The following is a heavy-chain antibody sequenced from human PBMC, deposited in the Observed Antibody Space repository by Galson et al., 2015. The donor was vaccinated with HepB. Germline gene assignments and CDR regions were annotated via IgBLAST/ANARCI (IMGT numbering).Heavy chain of an antibody. V-gene: IGHV3-33*08. D-gene: IGHD3-10*01. Sequence: SLRLSCAASGFTFSSYGMHWVRQAPGKGLEWVAVIWYDGSNKYYADSVKGRFTISRDNSKNTLYLQMNSLRAEDTAVYYCARDQAGVYFDYWGQGTLVTVSS. CDR3: ARDQAGVYFDY. J-gene: IGHJ4*02. CDR2: IWYDGSNK. CDR1: GFTFSSYG.